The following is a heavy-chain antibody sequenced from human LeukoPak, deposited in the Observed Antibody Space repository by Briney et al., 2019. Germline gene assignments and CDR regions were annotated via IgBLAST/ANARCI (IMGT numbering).Heavy chain of an antibody. CDR2: IYSGGGT. CDR1: GFTVSSNY. D-gene: IGHD3-22*01. V-gene: IGHV3-53*01. CDR3: ARGAYDSSAYWAFDI. J-gene: IGHJ3*02. Sequence: GGSLRLSCVASGFTVSSNYMSWVRKAPGKGLEWVSLIYSGGGTLYADSVKGRFTISRDNSKNTVFLQMSSLRAEDTAVYHCARGAYDSSAYWAFDIWGQGTMVTVSS.